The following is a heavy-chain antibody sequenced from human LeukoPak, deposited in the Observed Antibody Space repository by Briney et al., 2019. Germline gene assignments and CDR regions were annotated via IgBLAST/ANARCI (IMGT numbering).Heavy chain of an antibody. Sequence: ASVKVSCKASGYTFTNYGISWVRQAPGQGLEWMAWISPYNGNTKYAQKFQGRVTMTTDTSTSTAYMELRSLGSDDTAVYYCAIEGPGELDPTFDCWGQGTLVTVSS. CDR1: GYTFTNYG. V-gene: IGHV1-18*01. CDR3: AIEGPGELDPTFDC. CDR2: ISPYNGNT. D-gene: IGHD1-26*01. J-gene: IGHJ4*02.